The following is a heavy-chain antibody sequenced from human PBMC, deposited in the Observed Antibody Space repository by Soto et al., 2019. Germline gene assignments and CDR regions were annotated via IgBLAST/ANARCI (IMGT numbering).Heavy chain of an antibody. Sequence: KPSETLSLTCSVSGGSISSVGHYWTWIRQQPGKGLEWIGYIYYSGSTDYNPSLKSRVTISVDRSKNQFSLNLSSVTAADTAIYYCARESGGYDSSTRYGLDVWGQGTTVTVSS. CDR1: GGSISSVGHY. V-gene: IGHV4-31*03. J-gene: IGHJ6*02. D-gene: IGHD6-25*01. CDR2: IYYSGST. CDR3: ARESGGYDSSTRYGLDV.